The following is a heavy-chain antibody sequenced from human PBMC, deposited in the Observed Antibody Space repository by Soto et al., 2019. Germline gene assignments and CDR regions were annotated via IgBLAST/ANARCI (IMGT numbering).Heavy chain of an antibody. CDR1: GYTFTSYA. CDR3: ATVRRYFFCLVAHFVFDY. V-gene: IGHV1-3*01. D-gene: IGHD3-16*01. J-gene: IGHJ4*02. Sequence: ASVKVSCKASGYTFTSYAMHWVRQAPGQRLEWMGWINAGNGNTKYSQKFQGRVTITRDTSASTAYMELSSLRSEDTAVYYCATVRRYFFCLVAHFVFDYWGQGTLVIVSS. CDR2: INAGNGNT.